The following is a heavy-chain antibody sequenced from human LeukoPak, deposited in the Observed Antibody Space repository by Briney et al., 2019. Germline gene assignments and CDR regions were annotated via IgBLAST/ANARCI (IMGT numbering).Heavy chain of an antibody. V-gene: IGHV4-59*08. J-gene: IGHJ2*01. CDR2: IYYTGST. CDR1: GGPISRYY. D-gene: IGHD6-13*01. CDR3: ARRTWVSEWYFDL. Sequence: SETLSLTCTVSGGPISRYYWSWLRQPPGKGLEWIGYIYYTGSTNYNPSLKSRVTISVDTSKNQFSLELTSVAAADTAVYYCARRTWVSEWYFDLWGRGTLVTVSS.